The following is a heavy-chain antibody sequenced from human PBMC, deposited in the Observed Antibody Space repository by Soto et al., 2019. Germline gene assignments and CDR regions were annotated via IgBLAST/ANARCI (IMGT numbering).Heavy chain of an antibody. CDR3: TRKTTGNNLFDD. CDR1: GYSISTDSW. V-gene: IGHV4-28*01. J-gene: IGHJ4*02. CDR2: IYYNGNT. D-gene: IGHD2-8*02. Sequence: QVHLRESGPGLVKPSDTLSLTCTVSGYSISTDSWWGWVRQPPGKGLEWIGYIYYNGNTHYNPSLKSRVTMSVDTSKTQFSLNLSSVTAVDTAVYYCTRKTTGNNLFDDWGQGTLVTVSS.